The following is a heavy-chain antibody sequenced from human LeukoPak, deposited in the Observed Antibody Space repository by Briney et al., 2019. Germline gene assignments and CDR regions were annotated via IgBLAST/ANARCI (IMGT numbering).Heavy chain of an antibody. CDR3: ARLFSGCSSTSCYTGYYYYYYMDV. CDR2: IYTSGST. Sequence: SETLSLTCTVSGVSISSYYWSWVRQPPGKGLEGIGYIYTSGSTNYNPSLKSRVTISVHTSKNQFSLKLSSVTGADTAVYYCARLFSGCSSTSCYTGYYYYYYMDVWGKGTTVTVSS. D-gene: IGHD2-2*02. CDR1: GVSISSYY. V-gene: IGHV4-4*09. J-gene: IGHJ6*03.